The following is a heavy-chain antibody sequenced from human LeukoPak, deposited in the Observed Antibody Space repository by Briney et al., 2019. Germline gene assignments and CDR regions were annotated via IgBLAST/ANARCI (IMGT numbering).Heavy chain of an antibody. J-gene: IGHJ4*02. CDR1: GFTFSSYA. CDR3: AKGVPRRQGASYYDYVWVSYGYYFDY. D-gene: IGHD3-16*01. Sequence: GGSLRLSCAASGFTFSSYAMSWVRQAPGKGLEWVSAISGSGGSTYYADSVKGRFTISRDNSKNTLYLQMNSLRAEDTAVYYCAKGVPRRQGASYYDYVWVSYGYYFDYWGQGTLVTVSS. V-gene: IGHV3-23*01. CDR2: ISGSGGST.